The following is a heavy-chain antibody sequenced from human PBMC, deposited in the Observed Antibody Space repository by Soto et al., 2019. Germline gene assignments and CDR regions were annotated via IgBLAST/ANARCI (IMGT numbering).Heavy chain of an antibody. V-gene: IGHV5-10-1*01. Sequence: PGESLKISCKGSGYSFTSYWISWVRQMPGKGLEWMGRIDPSDSYTNYSPSFQGHVTISADKSISTAYLQWSSLKASDTAMYYCARRIAPLTALYYYYGMDVWGQGTTVTVS. CDR3: ARRIAPLTALYYYYGMDV. CDR2: IDPSDSYT. D-gene: IGHD5-18*01. J-gene: IGHJ6*02. CDR1: GYSFTSYW.